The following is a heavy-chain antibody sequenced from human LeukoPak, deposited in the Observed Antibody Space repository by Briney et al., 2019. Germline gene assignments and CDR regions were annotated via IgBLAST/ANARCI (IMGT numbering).Heavy chain of an antibody. D-gene: IGHD4-23*01. J-gene: IGHJ4*02. CDR2: IYYSGNT. CDR3: ARQNYGGSFDY. CDR1: GASVSSYY. V-gene: IGHV4-59*08. Sequence: SETLSLTCTVPGASVSSYYWSWIRQPPGEGLECIGNIYYSGNTNYKSSLKSRVTISVDTSKNQFSLKLRSMTAADTAVYYCARQNYGGSFDYWGQGTLVTVSS.